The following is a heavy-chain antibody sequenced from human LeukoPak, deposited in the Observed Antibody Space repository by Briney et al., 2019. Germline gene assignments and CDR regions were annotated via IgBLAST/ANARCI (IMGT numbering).Heavy chain of an antibody. J-gene: IGHJ2*01. Sequence: PSATLSLTCTVSGGSISSSGYYWGWIRQPPGKGPEWIGSIYYSGSTYYNPSLKSRVTISVDTSKNQFSLKLSSVTAADTAVYYCARHLRSPGFDLWGRGTLVTVSS. CDR3: ARHLRSPGFDL. CDR1: GGSISSSGYY. V-gene: IGHV4-39*01. CDR2: IYYSGST.